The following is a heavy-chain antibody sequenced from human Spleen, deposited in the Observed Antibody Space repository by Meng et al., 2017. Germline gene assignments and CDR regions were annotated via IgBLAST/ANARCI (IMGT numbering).Heavy chain of an antibody. D-gene: IGHD3-22*01. CDR1: GYSISSDYY. J-gene: IGHJ4*02. CDR3: AREREIGYWIYYFDS. CDR2: IYHSGST. Sequence: SETLSLTCTVSGYSISSDYYWGWVRQPPGKGLEWIGSIYHSGSTYYNPSLKSRVTVLLDTSQNQFSLKLSSVTAADTAVYYCAREREIGYWIYYFDSWGQGTLVTVSS. V-gene: IGHV4-38-2*02.